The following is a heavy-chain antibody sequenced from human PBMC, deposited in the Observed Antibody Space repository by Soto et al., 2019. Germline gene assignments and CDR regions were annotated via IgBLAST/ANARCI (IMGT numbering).Heavy chain of an antibody. Sequence: QVQLVQSGAEVKKPGASVKVSCKASGYTFTSYGISWVRQAPGQGLEWMGWISAYNGNTNYAQKLQGRVTMTTDTSTSTAYMELRSLRSDDTAVYYCARDLITMVRGVTDYCYGMDVWGQGTTVTVSS. CDR3: ARDLITMVRGVTDYCYGMDV. J-gene: IGHJ6*02. CDR2: ISAYNGNT. V-gene: IGHV1-18*01. CDR1: GYTFTSYG. D-gene: IGHD3-10*01.